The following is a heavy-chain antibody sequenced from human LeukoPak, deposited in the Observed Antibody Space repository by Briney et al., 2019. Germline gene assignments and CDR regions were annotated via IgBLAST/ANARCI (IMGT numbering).Heavy chain of an antibody. D-gene: IGHD2-15*01. J-gene: IGHJ4*02. Sequence: GESLKISCKGSGYSFTNYWIGWVRQMPGKGLEWMGIIYPGDSDTTYSPSFQSQVTISADKSISTAYLQWGSLKASDTAMYYCARQSGPPYCSSGSCYTDYWGQGTLVTVSS. CDR1: GYSFTNYW. V-gene: IGHV5-51*01. CDR2: IYPGDSDT. CDR3: ARQSGPPYCSSGSCYTDY.